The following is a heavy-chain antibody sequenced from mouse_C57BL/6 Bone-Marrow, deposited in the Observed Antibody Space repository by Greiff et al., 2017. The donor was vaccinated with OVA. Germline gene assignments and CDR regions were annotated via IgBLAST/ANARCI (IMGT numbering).Heavy chain of an antibody. D-gene: IGHD2-3*01. CDR2: IDPENGDT. CDR1: GFNIKDDY. V-gene: IGHV14-4*01. CDR3: TIGYYAWFAY. J-gene: IGHJ3*01. Sequence: DVQLQESGAELVRPGASVKLSCTASGFNIKDDYMNWVKQRPEQGLEWIGWIDPENGDTESASKLQGNATITADTSSNTAYLQLSSLTSEDTAVYYCTIGYYAWFAYWGQGTLVTVSA.